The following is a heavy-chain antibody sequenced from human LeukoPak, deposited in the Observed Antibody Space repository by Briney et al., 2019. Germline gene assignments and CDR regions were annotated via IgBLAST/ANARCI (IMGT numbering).Heavy chain of an antibody. J-gene: IGHJ4*02. CDR1: GFTVSSNY. V-gene: IGHV3-53*01. CDR3: ARGGGAFCGGDCHRNFDY. CDR2: IYSGGNT. Sequence: PGGSLRLSCAVSGFTVSSNYMSWVRQAPGKGLEWVSVIYSGGNTYYADSVKGRFTISRGISKDTLYLQMNSLRAEDTAVYYCARGGGAFCGGDCHRNFDYWGQGTLVTVSS. D-gene: IGHD2-21*02.